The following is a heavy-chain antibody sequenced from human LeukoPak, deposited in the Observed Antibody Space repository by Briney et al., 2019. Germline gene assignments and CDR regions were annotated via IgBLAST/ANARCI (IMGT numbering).Heavy chain of an antibody. D-gene: IGHD5-18*01. V-gene: IGHV3-11*04. CDR1: GVTFTGDY. J-gene: IGHJ4*02. CDR2: ISKSVETETT. CDR3: ASVGYSYGNIDY. Sequence: CLRPSCAASGVTFTGDYISWVRQAPGKGRGWGSDISKSVETETTFYAYSVKGRFAISRDNAKNPLALQMNRLRAVDTAVYYCASVGYSYGNIDYWGQGTLVTVSS.